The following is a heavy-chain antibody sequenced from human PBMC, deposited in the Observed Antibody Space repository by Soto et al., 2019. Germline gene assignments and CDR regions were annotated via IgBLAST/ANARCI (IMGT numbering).Heavy chain of an antibody. CDR3: ARDLEFRDGNISHLDY. CDR1: VGTFSSQV. CDR2: IMPIIGTA. J-gene: IGHJ4*02. V-gene: IGHV1-69*01. Sequence: QLVQSGAEVKKPGSSVKVSCMASVGTFSSQVFNWVRQSPGQGLEWMGGIMPIIGTANYAQKFQGRVTITADESTSTAYMELSSLRSEDTAVYYCARDLEFRDGNISHLDYWGQGTLVTVSS. D-gene: IGHD3-10*01.